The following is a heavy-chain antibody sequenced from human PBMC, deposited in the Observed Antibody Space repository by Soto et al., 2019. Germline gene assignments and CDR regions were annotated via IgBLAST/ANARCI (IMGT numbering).Heavy chain of an antibody. D-gene: IGHD3-3*01. J-gene: IGHJ6*02. CDR1: GDSFTSYW. CDR3: AMTRAYDFWSGYPSENYYYYGMDV. CDR2: IDPSDSYT. V-gene: IGHV5-10-1*01. Sequence: GESLKISCKGSGDSFTSYWISLVRQIPGKGLEWMGRIDPSDSYTNYSPSFQGHVTISADKSISTAYLQWSSLKASDTAMYYCAMTRAYDFWSGYPSENYYYYGMDVWGQGTTVTVSS.